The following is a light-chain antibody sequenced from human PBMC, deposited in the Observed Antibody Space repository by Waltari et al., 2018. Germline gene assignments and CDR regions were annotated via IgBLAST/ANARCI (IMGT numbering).Light chain of an antibody. CDR1: SSDVGGYNY. V-gene: IGLV2-11*01. Sequence: QSALTQPRSVSGSPGQSVTISCTGTSSDVGGYNYVSWYHQHPGKAPKLMIYDFSKGPQGVPDRVSGAKAGKTASLTISGLQAEDEADYYCCSYAGSYTLVFGGGTKLTVL. J-gene: IGLJ2*01. CDR2: DFS. CDR3: CSYAGSYTLV.